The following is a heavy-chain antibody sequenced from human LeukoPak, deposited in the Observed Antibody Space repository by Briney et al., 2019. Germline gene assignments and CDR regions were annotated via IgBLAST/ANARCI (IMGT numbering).Heavy chain of an antibody. Sequence: GEALEISFKGSGYGFTSYWIGWVRPMPGKGVGWMGIIYPGDSDTRYSPSFQGQVTISADKSISTAYLQWSSLKASDTAMYYCARPGPATTVTDAFDIWGQGTMVTVSS. J-gene: IGHJ3*02. CDR2: IYPGDSDT. V-gene: IGHV5-51*01. D-gene: IGHD4-17*01. CDR1: GYGFTSYW. CDR3: ARPGPATTVTDAFDI.